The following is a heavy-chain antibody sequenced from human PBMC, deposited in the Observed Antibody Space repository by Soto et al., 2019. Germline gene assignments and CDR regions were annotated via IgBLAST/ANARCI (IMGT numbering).Heavy chain of an antibody. D-gene: IGHD6-13*01. Sequence: GESLKISCKGSGYSFPKYYIGWVRQMPGKDLEWMAIIYPDDSDTRYSPSFQGQVTISADKSISTAYLQWSSLTASDTAMYYCARTIAAGKYYYYYSMDFWGQGTTVTVSS. CDR3: ARTIAAGKYYYYYSMDF. CDR1: GYSFPKYY. CDR2: IYPDDSDT. J-gene: IGHJ6*02. V-gene: IGHV5-51*01.